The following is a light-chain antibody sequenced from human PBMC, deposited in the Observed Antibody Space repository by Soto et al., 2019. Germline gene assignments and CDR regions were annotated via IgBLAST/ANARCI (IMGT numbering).Light chain of an antibody. CDR3: SSYTNINTRACV. J-gene: IGLJ1*01. CDR2: EVT. Sequence: QSVLTQPRSVSGSPGQSVTFSCTGTSSDVGAYNYVSWYQQYSGKAPKLIIYEVTDRPSGVSNRFSGSKSGNTASLTISGLQAEDEAEYYCSSYTNINTRACVFGTGTKLTVL. V-gene: IGLV2-14*01. CDR1: SSDVGAYNY.